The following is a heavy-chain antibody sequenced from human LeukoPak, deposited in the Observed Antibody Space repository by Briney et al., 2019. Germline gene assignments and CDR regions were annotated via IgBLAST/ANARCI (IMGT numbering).Heavy chain of an antibody. V-gene: IGHV4-59*08. Sequence: SETLSLTCTVSGGSISSYYWSWIRQPPGKGLEWIGYIYYSGSTNYNPSLKSRVTISVDTSKNQFSLKLSSVTAADTAVYYCANCAQAVAGRYWGQGTLVTVSS. CDR1: GGSISSYY. CDR3: ANCAQAVAGRY. CDR2: IYYSGST. D-gene: IGHD6-19*01. J-gene: IGHJ4*02.